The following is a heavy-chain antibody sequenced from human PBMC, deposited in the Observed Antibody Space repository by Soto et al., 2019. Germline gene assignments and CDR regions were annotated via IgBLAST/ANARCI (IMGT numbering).Heavy chain of an antibody. CDR2: MNPNSGNT. CDR3: ARWDYGDYARFDY. J-gene: IGHJ4*02. V-gene: IGHV1-8*01. D-gene: IGHD4-17*01. Sequence: QVQLVQSGAEVKKSGASVKVSCKACGYTFTSHDINWVRQATGQGLEWMGWMNPNSGNTGYAQKFQGRVTMTRNTSISTAYMELSSLRSEDTAVYYCARWDYGDYARFDYWGQGTLVTVSS. CDR1: GYTFTSHD.